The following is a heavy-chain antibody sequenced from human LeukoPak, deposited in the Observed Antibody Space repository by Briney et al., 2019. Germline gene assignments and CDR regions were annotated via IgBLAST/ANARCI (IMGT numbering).Heavy chain of an antibody. Sequence: GGSLRLSCAASGFPLSSYWMHWVRQTAGKGLVWVSRINSGGSGTSYADSVEGRFTISRDNAKNTLYLQMNSLRAEDTAVYHCARGGVPGSMDVWGRGTTVTVSS. CDR2: INSGGSGT. J-gene: IGHJ6*02. CDR3: ARGGVPGSMDV. D-gene: IGHD3-10*01. CDR1: GFPLSSYW. V-gene: IGHV3-74*01.